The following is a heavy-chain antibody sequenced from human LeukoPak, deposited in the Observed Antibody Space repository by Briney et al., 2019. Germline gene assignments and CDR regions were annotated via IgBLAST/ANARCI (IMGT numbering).Heavy chain of an antibody. V-gene: IGHV3-21*01. J-gene: IGHJ3*02. D-gene: IGHD1-26*01. CDR3: ARDQNSGSYSDTFDI. CDR2: ISSSSTYT. CDR1: GFTFSTYT. Sequence: PGGSLRLSCAASGFTFSTYTMNWVRQAPGKGLEWVSSISSSSTYTYYADSVKGRFTISRDNAENSLHLQMNSLSAEDTAIYYCARDQNSGSYSDTFDIWGQGTMVTVSS.